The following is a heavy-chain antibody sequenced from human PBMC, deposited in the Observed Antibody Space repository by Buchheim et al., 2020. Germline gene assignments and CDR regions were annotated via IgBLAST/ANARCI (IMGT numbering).Heavy chain of an antibody. CDR1: GFTFSSYG. D-gene: IGHD3-16*01. CDR2: MFNSDDST. Sequence: EVQLLESGGGLVQPGGSLRLSCAASGFTFSSYGMSWVRQAPGEGLEWVSSMFNSDDSTHYADSGKGRFTISRDNSKSTLSLQMHSLRADDTALYYCAKAGLGSNMIFDYWGQGT. CDR3: AKAGLGSNMIFDY. J-gene: IGHJ4*02. V-gene: IGHV3-23*01.